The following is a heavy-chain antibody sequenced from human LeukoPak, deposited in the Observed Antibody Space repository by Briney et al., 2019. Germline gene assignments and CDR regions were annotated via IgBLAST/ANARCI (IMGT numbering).Heavy chain of an antibody. CDR1: GGTFSSYA. Sequence: SVKVSCKASGGTFSSYAISWVRQAPGQGLEWMGGIIPIFGTANYAQKFQGRVTITADKSTSTAYMELSSLRSEDTAVYYCASTYYDFWSGQRDAWGQGTLVTVSS. CDR2: IIPIFGTA. D-gene: IGHD3-3*01. CDR3: ASTYYDFWSGQRDA. V-gene: IGHV1-69*06. J-gene: IGHJ5*02.